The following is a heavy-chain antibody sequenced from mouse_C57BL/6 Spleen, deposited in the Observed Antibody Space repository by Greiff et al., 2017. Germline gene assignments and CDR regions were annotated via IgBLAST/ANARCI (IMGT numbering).Heavy chain of an antibody. V-gene: IGHV1-82*01. CDR1: GYAFSSSW. CDR3: ARPIVDSSGAYAMDY. J-gene: IGHJ4*01. CDR2: IYPGDGDT. D-gene: IGHD3-2*02. Sequence: QVQLQQSGPELVKPGASVKISCKASGYAFSSSWMNWVKQRPGKGLEWIGRIYPGDGDTNYNGKFKGKATLTADKSSSTAYMQLSSLTSEDSAVYFCARPIVDSSGAYAMDYWGQGTSVTVSS.